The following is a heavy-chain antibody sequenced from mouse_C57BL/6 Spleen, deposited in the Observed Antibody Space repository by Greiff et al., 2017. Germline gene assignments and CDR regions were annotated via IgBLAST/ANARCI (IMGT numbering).Heavy chain of an antibody. V-gene: IGHV1-76*01. Sequence: VKLQESGAELVRPGASVKLSCKASGYTFTDYYINWVKQRPGQGLEWIARIYPGSGNTYYNEKFKGKATLTAEKSSSTAYMQLSSLTSEDSAVYFCARVGNYFFDYWGQGTTLTVSS. CDR1: GYTFTDYY. CDR3: ARVGNYFFDY. CDR2: IYPGSGNT. D-gene: IGHD2-1*01. J-gene: IGHJ2*01.